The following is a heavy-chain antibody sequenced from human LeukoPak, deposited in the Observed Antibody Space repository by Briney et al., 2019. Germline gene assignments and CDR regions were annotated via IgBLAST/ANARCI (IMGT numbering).Heavy chain of an antibody. D-gene: IGHD3-3*01. J-gene: IGHJ5*02. V-gene: IGHV4-34*01. CDR3: ARGVGFWSGYYWSGWFDP. CDR1: GGSFSGYY. Sequence: ASETLSLTCAVYGGSFSGYYWSWIRQPPGKGLEWIGEINHSGSTNYNPSLKSRVTISVDTSKNQFSLKLSSVTAADTAVYYCARGVGFWSGYYWSGWFDPWGQGTLVTVSS. CDR2: INHSGST.